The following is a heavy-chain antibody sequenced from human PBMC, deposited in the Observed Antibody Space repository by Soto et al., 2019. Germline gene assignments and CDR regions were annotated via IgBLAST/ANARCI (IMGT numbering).Heavy chain of an antibody. CDR2: ISGSGGST. J-gene: IGHJ6*02. V-gene: IGHV3-23*01. Sequence: QSGGSLRLSCAASGFTFSSYAMSWVRQAPGKGLEWVSAISGSGGSTYYADSVKGRFTISRDNSKNTLYLQMNSLRAEDTAVYYCATPHCSSTSCSPMDVWGQGTTVTVSS. D-gene: IGHD2-2*01. CDR1: GFTFSSYA. CDR3: ATPHCSSTSCSPMDV.